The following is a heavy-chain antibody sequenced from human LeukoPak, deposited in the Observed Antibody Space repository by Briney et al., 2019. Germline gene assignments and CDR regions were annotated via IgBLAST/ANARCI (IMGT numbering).Heavy chain of an antibody. CDR1: GGTFSSYT. V-gene: IGHV1-69*04. J-gene: IGHJ5*02. Sequence: SVKVSCKASGGTFSSYTISWVRQAPGQGLEWMGRIIPILGIANYAQKFQGRVTITADKSTSTAYMELSSLRSGDTAVYYCARDLGDGYNHNWFDPWGQGTLVTVSS. D-gene: IGHD5-24*01. CDR3: ARDLGDGYNHNWFDP. CDR2: IIPILGIA.